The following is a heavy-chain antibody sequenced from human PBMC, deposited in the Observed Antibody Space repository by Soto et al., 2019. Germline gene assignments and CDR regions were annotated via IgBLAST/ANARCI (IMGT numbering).Heavy chain of an antibody. CDR1: GDSVSANSGA. V-gene: IGHV6-1*01. D-gene: IGHD5-12*01. CDR2: TYYRSQWYY. Sequence: SRTLSLTCVISGDSVSANSGAWNWIRQSPSRGLEWLGRTYYRSQWYYDYADSVRGRITITPDTSKNRFSPQLNSVTPEDTAVYFCARDAAGYSGYYFYYGLDVWGQGTTVTVSS. J-gene: IGHJ6*02. CDR3: ARDAAGYSGYYFYYGLDV.